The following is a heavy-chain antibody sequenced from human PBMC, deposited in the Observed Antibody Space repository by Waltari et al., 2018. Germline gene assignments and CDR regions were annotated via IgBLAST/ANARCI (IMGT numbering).Heavy chain of an antibody. CDR3: ARSSTTVTTFG. CDR2: ISSSSLYM. D-gene: IGHD4-17*01. CDR1: GFTFSTYS. V-gene: IGHV3-21*01. J-gene: IGHJ4*02. Sequence: EVQLVASGGGLVKAGGSLGLSCAAFGFTFSTYSMNWVRQAPGKGLGWVSSISSSSLYMSYADSVKGRVTISRDNAKNSLYLQMNSLRVEDTAVYYCARSSTTVTTFGWGQGTLVTVSS.